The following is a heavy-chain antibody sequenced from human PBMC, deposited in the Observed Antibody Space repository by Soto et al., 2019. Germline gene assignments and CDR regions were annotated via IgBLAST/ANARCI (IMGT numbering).Heavy chain of an antibody. Sequence: SETLSLTCTVSGGSISSYYWSWIRQPPGKGLEWIGNIYYSGSTNYNPSLKSRLTISVDTSKNQFSLKLSSVTAADTAVYYCARGVRFLELFSENFFDYWGQGTLVTVS. CDR1: GGSISSYY. D-gene: IGHD3-3*01. CDR2: IYYSGST. V-gene: IGHV4-59*01. J-gene: IGHJ4*02. CDR3: ARGVRFLELFSENFFDY.